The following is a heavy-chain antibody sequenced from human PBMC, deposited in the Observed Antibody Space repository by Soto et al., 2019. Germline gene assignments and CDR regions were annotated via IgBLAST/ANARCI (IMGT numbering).Heavy chain of an antibody. CDR2: ISFDGNNK. J-gene: IGHJ5*02. Sequence: GGSLRLSCAASGFTFSSFGMHWFRQVPGKGLEWVAVISFDGNNKYYADSVKGRFSISRDNSRNTLFLQMNTLRTEDTAVYYCAKDRIVVVPAATMGFDPWGQGTLVTVSS. V-gene: IGHV3-30*18. D-gene: IGHD2-2*01. CDR1: GFTFSSFG. CDR3: AKDRIVVVPAATMGFDP.